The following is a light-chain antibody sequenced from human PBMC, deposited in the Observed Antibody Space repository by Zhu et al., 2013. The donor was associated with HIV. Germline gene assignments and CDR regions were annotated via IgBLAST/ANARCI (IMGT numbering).Light chain of an antibody. CDR3: QQYNDWPPWT. Sequence: VVLTQSPGTLSLSPGERATLSCRASQSVSTNFIAWYQQKPGQAPRLIMHGASTRATGAPARYSGSGSGTDFTFTISSLQSEDFAVYYCQQYNDWPPWTFGQGTKVEIK. J-gene: IGKJ1*01. V-gene: IGKV3-15*01. CDR2: GAS. CDR1: QSVSTN.